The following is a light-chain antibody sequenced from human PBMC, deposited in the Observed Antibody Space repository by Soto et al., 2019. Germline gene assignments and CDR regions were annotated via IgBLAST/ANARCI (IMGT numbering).Light chain of an antibody. V-gene: IGKV3-20*01. CDR3: QECGSSPNA. CDR2: GAS. J-gene: IGKJ2*01. CDR1: QSVGSSY. Sequence: EIVLTQSPGTLSLSPGERATLSCRASQSVGSSYLAWYQQKPGQAPRLLIYGASSRATGIPKRFSGSGSGKDFTLTISRLAAEDFAVDYCQECGSSPNAFGQGNKLDIK.